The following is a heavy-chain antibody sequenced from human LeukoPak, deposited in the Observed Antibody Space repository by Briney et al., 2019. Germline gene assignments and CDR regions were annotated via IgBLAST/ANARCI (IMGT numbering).Heavy chain of an antibody. D-gene: IGHD3-10*01. V-gene: IGHV1-69*04. J-gene: IGHJ4*02. CDR2: IIPILGIA. CDR3: ARQRYYNGSGSTQDH. Sequence: ASVKVSCKASGGTFSSYAISWVRQAPGQGLEWMGRIIPILGIANYAQKFQGRVTITADKSTSTAYMELSSLRSEDTAVYYCARQRYYNGSGSTQDHWGQGTLVTVSS. CDR1: GGTFSSYA.